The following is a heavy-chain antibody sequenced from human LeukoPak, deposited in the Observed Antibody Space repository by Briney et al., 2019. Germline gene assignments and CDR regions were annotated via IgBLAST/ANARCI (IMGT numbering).Heavy chain of an antibody. J-gene: IGHJ4*02. CDR1: GYTFTGYY. CDR2: INPNSGGT. V-gene: IGHV1-2*02. CDR3: ALGDSSGYYYFDY. Sequence: ASVKVSCKASGYTFTGYYMHWVRQAPGQGLEWMGWINPNSGGTNYAQKLQGRVTMTTDTSTSTAYMELRSLRSDDTAVYYCALGDSSGYYYFDYWGQGTLVTVSS. D-gene: IGHD3-22*01.